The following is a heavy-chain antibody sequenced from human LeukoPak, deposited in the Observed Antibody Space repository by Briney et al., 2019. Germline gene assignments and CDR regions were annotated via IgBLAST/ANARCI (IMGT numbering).Heavy chain of an antibody. CDR3: ARPLCSSTSCYFFGGFDP. CDR1: GYSFTSYW. CDR2: IYPGDSDT. D-gene: IGHD2-2*01. V-gene: IGHV5-51*01. Sequence: GESLKISCKGSGYSFTSYWIGWVRQMPGKGLEWMGIIYPGDSDTRYSPSFQGQVTISADKSISTAYLQWSSLKASDTAMYYCARPLCSSTSCYFFGGFDPWGQRTLVTVSS. J-gene: IGHJ5*02.